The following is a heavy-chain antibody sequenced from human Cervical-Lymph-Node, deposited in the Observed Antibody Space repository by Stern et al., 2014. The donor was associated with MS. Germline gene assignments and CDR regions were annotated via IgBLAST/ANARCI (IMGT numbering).Heavy chain of an antibody. Sequence: EDQLVESGGGLVKPGGSLRLSCAASGFTFSSYSMNWVRQAPGKGLAWVSSISSSSSYIYYADSVKGRFTISRDNAKNSLYLQMNSLRAEDTAVYYCARDYRLLWFGELDAFDIWGQGTMVTVSS. D-gene: IGHD3-10*01. CDR1: GFTFSSYS. J-gene: IGHJ3*02. CDR3: ARDYRLLWFGELDAFDI. V-gene: IGHV3-21*01. CDR2: ISSSSSYI.